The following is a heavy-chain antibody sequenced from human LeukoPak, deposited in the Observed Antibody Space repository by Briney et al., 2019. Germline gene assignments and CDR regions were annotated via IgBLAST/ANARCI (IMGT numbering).Heavy chain of an antibody. V-gene: IGHV3-20*04. Sequence: PSETLSLTCTVSGGSISSYYWSWIRQPPGKGLEWVSTINWNGGSTGYADSVKGRFTISRDNAKNSLYLQMNSLRAEDTALYYCARVSDISVAAYFDYWGQGTLVTASS. CDR3: ARVSDISVAAYFDY. CDR2: INWNGGST. J-gene: IGHJ4*02. D-gene: IGHD6-19*01. CDR1: GGSISSYY.